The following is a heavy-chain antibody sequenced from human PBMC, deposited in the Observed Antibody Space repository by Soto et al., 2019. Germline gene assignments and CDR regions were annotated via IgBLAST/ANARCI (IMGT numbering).Heavy chain of an antibody. J-gene: IGHJ3*02. CDR2: INPSGGST. V-gene: IGHV1-46*01. CDR3: ARVPALRTLIVWEAFDI. CDR1: GYTFTSYY. D-gene: IGHD3-22*01. Sequence: QVQLVQSGAEVKKPGASVKVSCKASGYTFTSYYIHWVRQAPGQGLEWMGIINPSGGSTIYAQKFKGRVTMTRDTSTSTVYMELSSLRSEDTAVYYCARVPALRTLIVWEAFDIGGQGTMVTVSS.